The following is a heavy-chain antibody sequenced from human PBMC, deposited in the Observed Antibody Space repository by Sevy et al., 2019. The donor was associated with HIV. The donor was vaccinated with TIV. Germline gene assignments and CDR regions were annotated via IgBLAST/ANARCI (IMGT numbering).Heavy chain of an antibody. J-gene: IGHJ4*02. V-gene: IGHV4-34*08. CDR1: GETFVGHY. Sequence: SETLSLTCAVFGETFVGHYWTWIRQTPGKGLEWIGEINHRGTANYNPSLKSRVTISVDTSNKQLSLGLNSMTAAETAVYYCAKTATVTISALDSWGRGTLVTVSS. CDR2: INHRGTA. CDR3: AKTATVTISALDS. D-gene: IGHD4-17*01.